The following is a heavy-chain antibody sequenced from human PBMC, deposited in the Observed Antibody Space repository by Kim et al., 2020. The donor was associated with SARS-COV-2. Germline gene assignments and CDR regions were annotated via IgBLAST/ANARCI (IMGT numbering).Heavy chain of an antibody. CDR2: ISGSGGST. J-gene: IGHJ6*02. V-gene: IGHV3-23*01. CDR3: AKWGWGDIVVVPAASVSSAYYYYGMDV. D-gene: IGHD2-2*01. CDR1: GFTFSSYA. Sequence: GGSLRLSCAASGFTFSSYAMSWVRQAPGKGLEWVSAISGSGGSTYYADSVKGRFTISRDNSKNTLYLQMNSLRAEDTAVYYCAKWGWGDIVVVPAASVSSAYYYYGMDVWGQGTAVTVSS.